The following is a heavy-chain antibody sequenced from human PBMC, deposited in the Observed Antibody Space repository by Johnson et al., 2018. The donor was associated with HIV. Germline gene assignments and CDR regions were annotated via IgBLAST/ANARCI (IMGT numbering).Heavy chain of an antibody. J-gene: IGHJ3*02. Sequence: VQLVESGGGVVQPGRSLRLSCAASGFTFSYYAMHWVRQAPGKGLEWVSGISWNSGSIGYADSVKGRFTISRDNAKNSLYLQMNSLRAEDTALYYCANLFRGDWGFDAFDIWGQGTMVTVSS. V-gene: IGHV3-9*01. CDR1: GFTFSYYA. CDR3: ANLFRGDWGFDAFDI. D-gene: IGHD7-27*01. CDR2: ISWNSGSI.